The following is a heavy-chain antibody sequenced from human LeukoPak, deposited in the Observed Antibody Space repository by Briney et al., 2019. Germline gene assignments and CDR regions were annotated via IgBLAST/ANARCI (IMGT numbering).Heavy chain of an antibody. D-gene: IGHD2-15*01. CDR1: GYTFTGYY. V-gene: IGHV1-2*02. Sequence: ASVKVSCKASGYTFTGYYIHWVRQAPGQGLEWMGWINPNSAGTHYAQKFQGRVTLTRDTSVNTAYIEVTRLSSDDTAVYFCARGVVALPNWGQGTLVTVSS. J-gene: IGHJ4*02. CDR2: INPNSAGT. CDR3: ARGVVALPN.